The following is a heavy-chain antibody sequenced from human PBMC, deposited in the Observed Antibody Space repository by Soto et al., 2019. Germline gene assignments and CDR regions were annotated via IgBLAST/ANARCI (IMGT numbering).Heavy chain of an antibody. Sequence: SVKVSCKASGGTFSSYAISWGRQAPRQGLEWMGGIIPIFGTANYAQKFQGRVTITADESTSTAYMELSSLRSEDTAVYYCAREDDSSGYYGLGYGMDVWGQGTTVTVSS. V-gene: IGHV1-69*01. CDR2: IIPIFGTA. D-gene: IGHD3-22*01. CDR1: GGTFSSYA. CDR3: AREDDSSGYYGLGYGMDV. J-gene: IGHJ6*02.